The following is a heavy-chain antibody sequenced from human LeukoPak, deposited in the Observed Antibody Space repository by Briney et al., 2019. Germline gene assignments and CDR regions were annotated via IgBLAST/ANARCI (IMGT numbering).Heavy chain of an antibody. D-gene: IGHD3-10*02. CDR3: AELGITMIGGV. V-gene: IGHV3-23*01. J-gene: IGHJ6*04. CDR1: GFTFSSYG. CDR2: ISGSGGRT. Sequence: GGTLRLSCAASGFTFSSYGMSWVRQAPGKGLEWVSGISGSGGRTYYADSVKGRFTISRDNSRNTVYLQMNSLRAEGTAVYYCAELGITMIGGVWGKGTTVTISS.